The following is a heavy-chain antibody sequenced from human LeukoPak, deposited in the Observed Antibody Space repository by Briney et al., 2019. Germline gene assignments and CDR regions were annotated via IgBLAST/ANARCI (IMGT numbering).Heavy chain of an antibody. CDR3: AKARRVLDAFDI. J-gene: IGHJ3*02. CDR2: ISWNSGSI. V-gene: IGHV3-9*01. CDR1: GFTFDDYA. Sequence: GGSLRLSCAASGFTFDDYAMHWVRQAPGKGLEWVSGISWNSGSIGYADSVKGRFTISRDNAKNSLYLQMNSLRAEDTALYYCAKARRVLDAFDIWGQGTMVTVSS.